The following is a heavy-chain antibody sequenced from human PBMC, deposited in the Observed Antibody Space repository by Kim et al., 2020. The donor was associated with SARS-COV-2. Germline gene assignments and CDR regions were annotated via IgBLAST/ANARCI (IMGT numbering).Heavy chain of an antibody. D-gene: IGHD3-9*01. J-gene: IGHJ4*02. Sequence: NKKNTKKTQGRVTNTRDNSATTAFMELSSLRSEDTAVYFCARGPDTYFDYWGQGTLVTVSS. CDR3: ARGPDTYFDY. V-gene: IGHV1-3*01. CDR2: NK.